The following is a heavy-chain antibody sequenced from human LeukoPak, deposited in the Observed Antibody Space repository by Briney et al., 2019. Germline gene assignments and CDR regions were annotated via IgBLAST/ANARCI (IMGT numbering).Heavy chain of an antibody. Sequence: SETLSLTCTVSGGSISGYYWSWIRQPPGKGLEWIAYIYYNGISNYNPSLKSRVIISVDSSKNQFSLKLTSVTAADTAVYYCARGLEMGDAFDIWGQGTMVTVSS. D-gene: IGHD5-24*01. J-gene: IGHJ3*02. CDR2: IYYNGIS. CDR3: ARGLEMGDAFDI. V-gene: IGHV4-59*01. CDR1: GGSISGYY.